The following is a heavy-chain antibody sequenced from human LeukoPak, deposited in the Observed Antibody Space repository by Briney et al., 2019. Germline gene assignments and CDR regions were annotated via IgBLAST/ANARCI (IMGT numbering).Heavy chain of an antibody. CDR2: ISGSGGST. D-gene: IGHD3-10*01. CDR1: GFTFSSYA. CDR3: ARHYGSGTYYNYFEY. Sequence: GGSLRLSCAASGFTFSSYAMSWVRQAPGKGLEWVSAISGSGGSTYYADSVTGRFTISRDNSKNTLYLQMHSLRAEDTTVYYCARHYGSGTYYNYFEYWGQGTLVTVSS. J-gene: IGHJ4*02. V-gene: IGHV3-23*01.